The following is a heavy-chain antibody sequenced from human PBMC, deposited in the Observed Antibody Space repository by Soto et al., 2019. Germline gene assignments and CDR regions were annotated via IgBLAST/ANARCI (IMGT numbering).Heavy chain of an antibody. CDR1: GFTFSSYG. CDR2: ISYDGSAK. J-gene: IGHJ4*02. V-gene: IGHV3-30*18. D-gene: IGHD2-21*02. CDR3: AKDPMEFCGGDCYTPYY. Sequence: VESGGGVVQSGRSLRLSCAASGFTFSSYGMHWVRQAPGKGLEWVAIISYDGSAKYYADSVKGRFTISRDSSKSILYLQMNSLRTEDTAVYYCAKDPMEFCGGDCYTPYYWGQGTLVTVSS.